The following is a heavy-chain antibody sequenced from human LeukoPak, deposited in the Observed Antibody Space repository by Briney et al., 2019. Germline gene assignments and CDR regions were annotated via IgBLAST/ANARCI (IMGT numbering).Heavy chain of an antibody. J-gene: IGHJ4*02. Sequence: PSETLSLTCTVSGGSISSYYWSWIRQPPGKGLEWIGYIYYSGSTNYNPSLKSRVTISVDTSKNQFSLKLSSVTAADTAVYYCARLTYSGSYLYLGYWGQGTLVTVSS. CDR2: IYYSGST. CDR3: ARLTYSGSYLYLGY. CDR1: GGSISSYY. D-gene: IGHD1-26*01. V-gene: IGHV4-59*08.